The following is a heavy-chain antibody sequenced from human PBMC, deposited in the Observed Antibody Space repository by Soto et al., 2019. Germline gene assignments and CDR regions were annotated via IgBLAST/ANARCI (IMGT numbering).Heavy chain of an antibody. V-gene: IGHV3-9*01. CDR3: AKDYRLSISTSSVNAFYX. CDR2: ISFNSGSI. Sequence: YCSASGFTFDDYSMHWVRQAPGKGLEWVSGISFNSGSIGYAYSVKGRFTISRYNAKNSLYLQMNSLRAEDTALYYCAKDYRLSISTSSVNAFYXWGQVTMVTAS. CDR1: GFTFDDYS. D-gene: IGHD2-8*01. J-gene: IGHJ3*02.